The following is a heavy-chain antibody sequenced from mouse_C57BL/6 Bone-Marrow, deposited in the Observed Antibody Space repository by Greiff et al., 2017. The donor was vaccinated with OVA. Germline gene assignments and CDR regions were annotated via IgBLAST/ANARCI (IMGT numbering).Heavy chain of an antibody. J-gene: IGHJ1*03. CDR2: IYPRSGNT. V-gene: IGHV1-81*01. CDR1: GYTFTSYG. Sequence: VQLQESGAELARPGASVKLSCKASGYTFTSYGISWVKQRTGQGLEWIGEIYPRSGNTYYNEKFKGKATLTADKSSSTAYMELRSLTSEDAAVYFCARETGDWYFDVWGTGTTVTVSS. D-gene: IGHD4-1*01. CDR3: ARETGDWYFDV.